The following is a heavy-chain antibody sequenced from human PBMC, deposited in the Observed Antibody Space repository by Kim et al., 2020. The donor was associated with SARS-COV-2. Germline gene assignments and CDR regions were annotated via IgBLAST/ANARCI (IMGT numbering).Heavy chain of an antibody. CDR3: AGDYGGNSVYFDY. CDR2: IYYSGST. Sequence: SETLSLTCTVSGGSISSGGYYWSWIRQHPGKGLEWIGYIYYSGSTYYNPSLKSRVTISVDTSKNQFSLKLSSVTAADTAVYYCAGDYGGNSVYFDYWGQGTLVTVSS. D-gene: IGHD4-17*01. CDR1: GGSISSGGYY. V-gene: IGHV4-31*03. J-gene: IGHJ4*02.